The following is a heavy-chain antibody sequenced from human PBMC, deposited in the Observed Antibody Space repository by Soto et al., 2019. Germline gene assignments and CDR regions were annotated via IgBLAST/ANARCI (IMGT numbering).Heavy chain of an antibody. CDR3: ALVPSGRAGIPIFGVNIPAFGMDV. CDR2: IIPIFRRT. CDR1: GGTFSSYA. D-gene: IGHD3-3*01. J-gene: IGHJ6*02. V-gene: IGHV1-69*01. Sequence: QVQLVQSGADVKKPGSSVKVSCKASGGTFSSYAIPWVRQAPGQGLEWMGGIIPIFRRTNYAQKFRDRVTISADESKTTVYMQLSSLTSEDTAEYFCALVPSGRAGIPIFGVNIPAFGMDVWGQGTSVTVSS.